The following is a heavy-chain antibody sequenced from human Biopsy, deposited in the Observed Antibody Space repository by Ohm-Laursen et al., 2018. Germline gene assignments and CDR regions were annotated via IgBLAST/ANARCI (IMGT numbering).Heavy chain of an antibody. J-gene: IGHJ4*02. Sequence: SLRLSCSAAGFTFINSGLHWVRQAPGKGLEWVAVISYDGSNKYYADSVKGRFTISRDNSKNTLYVQMNSLRAEDTAVYYCAKNLGYSYGPIDYWGQETLVTVSS. CDR2: ISYDGSNK. CDR3: AKNLGYSYGPIDY. D-gene: IGHD5-18*01. V-gene: IGHV3-30*18. CDR1: GFTFINSG.